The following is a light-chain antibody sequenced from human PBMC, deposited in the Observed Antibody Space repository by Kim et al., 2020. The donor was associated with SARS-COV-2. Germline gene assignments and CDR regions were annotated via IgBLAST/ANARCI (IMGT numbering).Light chain of an antibody. CDR1: SSNIGNNY. CDR3: GTWDSSLTAGV. Sequence: SVLTQPPSVSAAPGQGVTISCSGSSSNIGNNYVSWYQQLPGTAPKLLIYDNDKRPSGIPDRFSGSKSGTSATLGITGLQTGDEADYHCGTWDSSLTAGVFGGGTKLTVL. J-gene: IGLJ2*01. V-gene: IGLV1-51*01. CDR2: DND.